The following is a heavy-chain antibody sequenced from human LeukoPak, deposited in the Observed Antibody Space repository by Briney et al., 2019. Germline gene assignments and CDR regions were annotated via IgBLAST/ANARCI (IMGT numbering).Heavy chain of an antibody. CDR3: GRDSRWAQPDY. CDR2: LTSSGAST. Sequence: GGSLRLSCAASGFTFTHYGMNWVRQAPGKGLEWVSGLTSSGASTYFADSVKGRFTISRDNSKNTVYLQINSLTAEDTAVYYCGRDSRWAQPDYWGQGTLVTVSS. D-gene: IGHD5-24*01. V-gene: IGHV3-23*01. J-gene: IGHJ4*02. CDR1: GFTFTHYG.